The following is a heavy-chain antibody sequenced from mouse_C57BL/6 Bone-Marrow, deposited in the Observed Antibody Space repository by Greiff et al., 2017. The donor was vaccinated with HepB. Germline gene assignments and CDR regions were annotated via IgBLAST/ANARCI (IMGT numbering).Heavy chain of an antibody. V-gene: IGHV1-22*01. CDR2: INPNNGGT. CDR1: GYTFTDYN. Sequence: VQLQQSGPELVKPGASVKMSCKASGYTFTDYNMHWVKQSHGKSLEWIGYINPNNGGTSYNQKFKGKATLTVNKSYSTAYMEPRSLTTEDSAVYYCARSSSWYFDFWGTGTTVTVSS. CDR3: ARSSSWYFDF. J-gene: IGHJ1*03. D-gene: IGHD3-1*01.